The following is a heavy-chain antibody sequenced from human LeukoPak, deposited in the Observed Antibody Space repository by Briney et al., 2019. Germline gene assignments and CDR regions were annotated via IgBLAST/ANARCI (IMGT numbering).Heavy chain of an antibody. J-gene: IGHJ4*02. CDR2: FDPEVGGT. V-gene: IGHV1-24*01. Sequence: ASVKVSCKISGKTLTEVALHWVRQAPGKGLEWMGGFDPEVGGTIYAQKFQDRVTMTEDTSTDTAYMDLSSLRTDDAAVYYCARDVIVGATNDYWGQGTLVTVSS. CDR3: ARDVIVGATNDY. D-gene: IGHD1-26*01. CDR1: GKTLTEVA.